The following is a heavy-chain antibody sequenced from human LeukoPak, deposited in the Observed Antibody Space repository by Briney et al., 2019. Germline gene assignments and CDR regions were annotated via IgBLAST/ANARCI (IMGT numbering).Heavy chain of an antibody. Sequence: TSETLSLTCAVSGGSISSGGYSWSWIRQPPGKGLEWIGYIYHSGSTYYNPSLKSRVTISVDRSKNQFSLKLSSVTAADTAVYYCARDQDDSSGYKYFQHWGQGTLVTVSS. D-gene: IGHD3-22*01. CDR1: GGSISSGGYS. CDR2: IYHSGST. CDR3: ARDQDDSSGYKYFQH. V-gene: IGHV4-30-2*01. J-gene: IGHJ1*01.